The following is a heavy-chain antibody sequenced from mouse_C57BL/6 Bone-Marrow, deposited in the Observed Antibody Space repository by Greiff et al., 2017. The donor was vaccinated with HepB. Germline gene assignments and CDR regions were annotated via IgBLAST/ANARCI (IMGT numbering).Heavy chain of an antibody. Sequence: VQLQQSGAELVRPGASVKLSCTASGFTINDDYMHWVKQRPEQGLEWIGWIDPENGDTEYDAKFQGKATITADTSSNTAYLQLRNLTSEDTAVEYCSDYYDYNEVDGDYGDQGKTLTVSA. CDR1: GFTINDDY. CDR3: SDYYDYNEVDGDY. J-gene: IGHJ2*01. D-gene: IGHD2-4*01. V-gene: IGHV14-4*01. CDR2: IDPENGDT.